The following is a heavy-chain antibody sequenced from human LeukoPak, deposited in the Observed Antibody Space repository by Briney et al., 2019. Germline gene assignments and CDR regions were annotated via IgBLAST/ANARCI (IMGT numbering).Heavy chain of an antibody. V-gene: IGHV5-51*01. CDR3: ARRERWGLRGHDTFDI. CDR1: GYSFTSYW. D-gene: IGHD2-21*02. CDR2: IYPGDSDT. J-gene: IGHJ3*02. Sequence: GESLKISCKGSGYSFTSYWIGWVRQMPGKGLEWMGIIYPGDSDTRYSPSFQGQVTISADNFISTAYLQWSSLKASDTAMYYCARRERWGLRGHDTFDIWGQGTMVTVSS.